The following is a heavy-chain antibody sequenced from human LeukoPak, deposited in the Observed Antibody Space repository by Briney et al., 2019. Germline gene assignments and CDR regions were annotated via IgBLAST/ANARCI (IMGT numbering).Heavy chain of an antibody. CDR3: ARVPYSSSSGYLDI. Sequence: TSETLSPTCTVSGGSISSYYWSWIRQPAGKGLEWIGRIYTSGSTNYNPSLKSRVTMSVDTSKNQFSLKLSSVTAADTAVYYCARVPYSSSSGYLDIWGQGTMVAVSS. J-gene: IGHJ3*02. D-gene: IGHD6-6*01. CDR1: GGSISSYY. V-gene: IGHV4-4*07. CDR2: IYTSGST.